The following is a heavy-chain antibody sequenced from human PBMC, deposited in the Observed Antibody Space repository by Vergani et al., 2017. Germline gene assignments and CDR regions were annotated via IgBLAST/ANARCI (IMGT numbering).Heavy chain of an antibody. V-gene: IGHV4-59*01. CDR2: MYHSGST. CDR3: WRVADFYGLGGRLLDL. J-gene: IGHJ5*02. D-gene: IGHD3-10*01. CDR1: GGSMSGYY. Sequence: QVRLQESGPGLVKPSETLSLTCSVSGGSMSGYYWSWIRQPPGKELEWIGYMYHSGSTNYNPSLETRVTISGDTSKNQFSLKLNSVTAADTAVYYCWRVADFYGLGGRLLDLWGQGILVTVSS.